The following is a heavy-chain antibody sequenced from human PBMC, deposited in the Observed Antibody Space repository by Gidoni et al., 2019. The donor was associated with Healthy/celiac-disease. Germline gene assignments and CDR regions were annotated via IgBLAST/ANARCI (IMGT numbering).Heavy chain of an antibody. J-gene: IGHJ4*02. V-gene: IGHV4-59*01. CDR1: GGSISSYY. CDR2: IYYSGST. Sequence: QVQLQESGPGLVKPSETLSLTCTVSGGSISSYYWSWIRQPPGKGLAWIGYIYYSGSTNYNPSLKSRVTISVDTSKNQFSLKLSSVTAADTAVYYCARSIAAAGTGVDYWGQGTLVTVSS. D-gene: IGHD6-13*01. CDR3: ARSIAAAGTGVDY.